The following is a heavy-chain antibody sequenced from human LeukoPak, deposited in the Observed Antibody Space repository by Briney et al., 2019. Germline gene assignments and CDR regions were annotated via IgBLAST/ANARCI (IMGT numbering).Heavy chain of an antibody. J-gene: IGHJ4*02. CDR2: IYSGGST. Sequence: GGSLRLSCAASGLTVSRNYMSWVRQAPGKGLEWVSVIYSGGSTYYADSVKGRFTISRDNSKNTLYLQMNSLRAEDTAVYYCARAIRERGYYYNYWGQGTLVTVSS. CDR1: GLTVSRNY. CDR3: ARAIRERGYYYNY. V-gene: IGHV3-66*01. D-gene: IGHD3-22*01.